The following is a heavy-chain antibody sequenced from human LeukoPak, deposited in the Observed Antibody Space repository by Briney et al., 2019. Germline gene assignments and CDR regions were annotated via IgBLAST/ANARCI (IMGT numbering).Heavy chain of an antibody. V-gene: IGHV4-59*01. CDR3: ARDLGGDYAHY. D-gene: IGHD4-17*01. J-gene: IGHJ4*02. Sequence: SETLSLTCTVSGGSISSYYWSWIRQPPGKGLEWIGYIYYTGSTNYNPSLKSRVTISVDTSKNQFSLRLSSVTAADTAVYYCARDLGGDYAHYWGQGTLVTVSS. CDR2: IYYTGST. CDR1: GGSISSYY.